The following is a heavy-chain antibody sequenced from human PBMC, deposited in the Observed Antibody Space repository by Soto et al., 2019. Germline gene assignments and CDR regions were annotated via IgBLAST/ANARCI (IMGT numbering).Heavy chain of an antibody. D-gene: IGHD2-21*02. Sequence: QVQLVQSGAEVNKPGASVKVSCPASGYTFTSSEINWVRQATGRGLEWMGRMNPNSGNTAYAQKFQGRVTMTRDTSTSTAYMAMSSLTSDDTAVYYCARATETDYYYYALDVWGQGTTVTVSS. J-gene: IGHJ6*02. CDR1: GYTFTSSE. V-gene: IGHV1-8*01. CDR3: ARATETDYYYYALDV. CDR2: MNPNSGNT.